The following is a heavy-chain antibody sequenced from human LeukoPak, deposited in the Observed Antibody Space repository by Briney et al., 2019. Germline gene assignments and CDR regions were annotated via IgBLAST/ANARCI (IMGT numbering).Heavy chain of an antibody. V-gene: IGHV1-24*01. Sequence: ASVKVSCKVSGYTLTELSMHWVRQAPGKGLEWMGGFDPEDGETIYAQKFQGRVTMTEDTSTDTAYMELSSLRSEDTAVYYRATYYYDSSGFTIGAFDIWGQGTMVTVSS. J-gene: IGHJ3*02. CDR1: GYTLTELS. CDR3: ATYYYDSSGFTIGAFDI. D-gene: IGHD3-22*01. CDR2: FDPEDGET.